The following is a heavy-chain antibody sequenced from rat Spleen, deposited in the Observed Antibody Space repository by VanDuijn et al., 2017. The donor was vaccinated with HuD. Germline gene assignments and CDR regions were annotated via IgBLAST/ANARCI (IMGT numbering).Heavy chain of an antibody. Sequence: VQLVESGGGLVQPGRSLKLSCVASGFTFNNYWMTWIRQAPGKGLEWIGAIWSGGSTDYNSALKSRLSISRDTSKSQVLLKMNSLQTEDTAMYFCARDYYDGSYYYFDYWGQGVMVTVSS. CDR3: ARDYYDGSYYYFDY. CDR1: GFTFNNYW. V-gene: IGHV2-15*01. D-gene: IGHD1-12*02. J-gene: IGHJ2*01. CDR2: IWSGGST.